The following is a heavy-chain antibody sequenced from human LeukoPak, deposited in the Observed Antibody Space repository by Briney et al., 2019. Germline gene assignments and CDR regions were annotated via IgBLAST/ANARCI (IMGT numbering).Heavy chain of an antibody. D-gene: IGHD1-26*01. CDR2: IRYARSRN. V-gene: IGHV3-30*02. CDR1: GFTFSSYG. CDR3: VTSAFAF. Sequence: PGGSLRLSCAASGFTFSSYGMTWVRQAPGKGLKWVAFIRYARSRNYSADSVKGRFTISRANYKSTLFLQIIRLRAKETALYFCVTSAFAFWGQGTLLTVSS. J-gene: IGHJ4*02.